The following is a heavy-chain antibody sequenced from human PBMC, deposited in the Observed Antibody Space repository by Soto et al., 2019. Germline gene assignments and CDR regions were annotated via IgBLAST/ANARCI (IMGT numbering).Heavy chain of an antibody. CDR3: ARVTDYDILTGLNYYYGMDV. CDR1: GGTFSSYA. D-gene: IGHD3-9*01. V-gene: IGHV1-69*06. Sequence: QVQLVQSGAEVKKPGSSVKVFCKASGGTFSSYAISWVRQAPGQGLEWMGGIIPIFGTANYAQKFQGRVTITADKSTSTAYMELSSLRSEDTAVYYCARVTDYDILTGLNYYYGMDVWGQGTTVTVSS. J-gene: IGHJ6*02. CDR2: IIPIFGTA.